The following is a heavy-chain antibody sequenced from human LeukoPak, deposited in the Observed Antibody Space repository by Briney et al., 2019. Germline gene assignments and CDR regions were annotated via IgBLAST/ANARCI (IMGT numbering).Heavy chain of an antibody. J-gene: IGHJ4*02. CDR2: INPKNGGT. CDR1: GYNFAHN. Sequence: ASVKVSCKASGYNFAHNIHWVRQAPGQGHEFMGWINPKNGGTKYAQNFQGRVTMTRDTSISTVYMELRSLGSDDTAVYYCVVSIQAAAIPAFDSWGQRTLVTVS. D-gene: IGHD6-25*01. CDR3: VVSIQAAAIPAFDS. V-gene: IGHV1-2*02.